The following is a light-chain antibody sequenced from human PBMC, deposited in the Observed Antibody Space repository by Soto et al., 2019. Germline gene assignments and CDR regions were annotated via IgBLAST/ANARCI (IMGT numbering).Light chain of an antibody. J-gene: IGKJ4*01. CDR2: DAS. V-gene: IGKV3-15*01. CDR1: PSVSGSN. Sequence: EIVLTQSPGTLSLSPGERATLSCRASPSVSGSNLAWYQQKPGQAPRLLFYDASTRATGVPARFSGSGSGTEFTLTIRSLQSEDSACYYCQHYTHWPQLSFGGGTKVDFK. CDR3: QHYTHWPQLS.